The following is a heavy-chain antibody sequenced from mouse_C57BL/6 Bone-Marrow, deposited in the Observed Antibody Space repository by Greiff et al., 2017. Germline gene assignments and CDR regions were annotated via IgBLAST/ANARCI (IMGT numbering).Heavy chain of an antibody. CDR2: IDPSASYP. CDR1: GYTFTSYW. CDR3: ARESYYEFAY. V-gene: IGHV1-69*01. J-gene: IGHJ3*01. Sequence: QVQLQQPGAELVMPGASVKLSCKASGYTFTSYWMHWVKQRPGQGLEWIGEIDPSASYPNYNQKFKGKSTLTVDKSSSTAYMQLSSLTSEDSAVYYCARESYYEFAYWGQGTLVTVSA. D-gene: IGHD2-10*01.